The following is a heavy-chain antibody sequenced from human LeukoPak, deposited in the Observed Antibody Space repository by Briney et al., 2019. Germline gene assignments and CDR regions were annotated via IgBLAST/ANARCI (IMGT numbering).Heavy chain of an antibody. V-gene: IGHV3-7*01. CDR3: ARVLVTWIAARYYYYYYMDV. CDR1: GFTFSSYW. CDR2: IKQDGSEK. Sequence: GGSLRLSCAASGFTFSSYWMSWVRQAPGKGLEWVANIKQDGSEKYYVDSVKGRFTISRDNAKNSLYLQMNSLGAEDTAVYYCARVLVTWIAARYYYYYYMDVWGKGTTVTVSS. J-gene: IGHJ6*03. D-gene: IGHD6-6*01.